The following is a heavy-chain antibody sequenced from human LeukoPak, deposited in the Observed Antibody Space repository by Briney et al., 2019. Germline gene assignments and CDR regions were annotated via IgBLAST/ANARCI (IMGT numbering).Heavy chain of an antibody. CDR3: AKEGPYNWNDAYSSFDY. Sequence: PGGSLRLSCAASGFTFSSYAMSWVRQAPGKGLEWVSAISGSGGSTYYADSVKGRFTISRDNSKNTLYLQMNSLRAEDTAVYYCAKEGPYNWNDAYSSFDYWGQGTLVTVSS. V-gene: IGHV3-23*01. CDR1: GFTFSSYA. CDR2: ISGSGGST. D-gene: IGHD1-20*01. J-gene: IGHJ4*02.